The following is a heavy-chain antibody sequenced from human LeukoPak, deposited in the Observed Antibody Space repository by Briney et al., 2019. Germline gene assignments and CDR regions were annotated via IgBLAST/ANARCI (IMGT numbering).Heavy chain of an antibody. V-gene: IGHV4-59*12. CDR1: GGSISSYY. J-gene: IGHJ5*02. D-gene: IGHD2-2*03. CDR2: TYYSGST. CDR3: ARSPSRQNWIASLYKWFDP. Sequence: SETLSLTCTVSGGSISSYYWSWIRQPPGKGLEWIGYTYYSGSTNYNPSLKSRVTISLDTSNNQFSVRLTSVTAADTAVYYCARSPSRQNWIASLYKWFDPWGQGTLVTVAS.